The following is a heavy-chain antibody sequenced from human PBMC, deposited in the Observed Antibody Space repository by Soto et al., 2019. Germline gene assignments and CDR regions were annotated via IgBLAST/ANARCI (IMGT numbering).Heavy chain of an antibody. J-gene: IGHJ4*02. CDR3: AGAPCGGDCYWFDY. V-gene: IGHV3-11*06. D-gene: IGHD2-21*02. CDR1: GFTFSDYY. Sequence: GGSLRLSCAASGFTFSDYYMSWIRQAPGKGLEWVSYISSSSSYTNYADSVKGRFTISRDNAKNSLYLQMNSLRAEDTAVYYCAGAPCGGDCYWFDYWGQGTLVTVSS. CDR2: ISSSSSYT.